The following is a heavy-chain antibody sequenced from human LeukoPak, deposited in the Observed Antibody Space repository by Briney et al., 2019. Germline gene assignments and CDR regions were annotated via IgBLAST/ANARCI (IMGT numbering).Heavy chain of an antibody. CDR1: GYSFTSYW. CDR2: IYPGESDT. D-gene: IGHD2-2*01. V-gene: IGHV5-51*01. CDR3: ARHRGLGYCSSTSCYADAFDI. J-gene: IGHJ3*02. Sequence: GESLKISCKGSGYSFTSYWIGWVRQMPGKGLEWMGIIYPGESDTRYSPSFQGQVTISADKSISNAYLQWSSLKASDTAMYYCARHRGLGYCSSTSCYADAFDIWGQGTMVTVSS.